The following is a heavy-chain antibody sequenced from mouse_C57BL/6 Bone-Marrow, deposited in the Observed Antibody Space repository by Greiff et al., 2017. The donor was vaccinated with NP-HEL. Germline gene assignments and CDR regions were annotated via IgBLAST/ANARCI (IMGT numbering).Heavy chain of an antibody. Sequence: LQQSGPVLVKPGASVKMSCKASGYTFTDYYMNWVKQSHGKSLEWIGVINPYNGGTSYNQKFKGKATLTVDKSSSTAYMELNSLTSEDSAVYYCASEAYYYGSSYYYAMDYWGQGTSVTVSS. CDR2: INPYNGGT. D-gene: IGHD1-1*01. CDR1: GYTFTDYY. CDR3: ASEAYYYGSSYYYAMDY. V-gene: IGHV1-19*01. J-gene: IGHJ4*01.